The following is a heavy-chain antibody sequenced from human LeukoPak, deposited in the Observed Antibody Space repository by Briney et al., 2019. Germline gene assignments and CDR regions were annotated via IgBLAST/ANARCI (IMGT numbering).Heavy chain of an antibody. V-gene: IGHV3-23*01. CDR1: GFTFSAYA. Sequence: GGSLRLSCAASGFTFSAYAISWVRQAPGKGLEWVSAISGSGGITYYADSVKGRFTISRDNAKNSLYLQMNSLRAEDTAVYYCARPVPDSSSSSNYYYYYMDVWGKGTTVTVSS. J-gene: IGHJ6*03. CDR2: ISGSGGIT. CDR3: ARPVPDSSSSSNYYYYYMDV. D-gene: IGHD6-6*01.